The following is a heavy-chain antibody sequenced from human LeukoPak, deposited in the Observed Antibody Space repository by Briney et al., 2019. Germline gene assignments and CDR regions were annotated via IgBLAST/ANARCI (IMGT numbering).Heavy chain of an antibody. CDR3: ARGSVTTYYFYGMDV. J-gene: IGHJ6*04. D-gene: IGHD4-17*01. V-gene: IGHV4-39*07. CDR2: IYYSGST. Sequence: SETLSLTCTVSGGSISSSSYYWGWIRQPPGKGLEWIGSIYYSGSTYYNPSLKSRLTISVDTSNNQFSLKLSSVAAADTAVYYCARGSVTTYYFYGMDVWGKGTTVTVSS. CDR1: GGSISSSSYY.